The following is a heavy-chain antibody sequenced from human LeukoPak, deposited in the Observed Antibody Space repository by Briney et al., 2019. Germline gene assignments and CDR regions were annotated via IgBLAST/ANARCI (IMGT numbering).Heavy chain of an antibody. D-gene: IGHD6-13*01. Sequence: GGSLRLSCAASGFSLSGYWMHWVRQAPGKGLVWVSRINSDGGTTNYADSVKGRFTISRDNAKNTLYLQMNSLRAEDTAVYYCARRQYRSSWYYFDYWGQGTLVTVSS. J-gene: IGHJ4*02. CDR2: INSDGGTT. CDR3: ARRQYRSSWYYFDY. V-gene: IGHV3-74*01. CDR1: GFSLSGYW.